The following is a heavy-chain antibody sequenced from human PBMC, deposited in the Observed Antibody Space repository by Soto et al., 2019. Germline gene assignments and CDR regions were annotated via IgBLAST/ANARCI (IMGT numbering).Heavy chain of an antibody. Sequence: QVQLVESGGGVVQPGGSLRLSCEASGFTFSKFGIHWVRQAPGKGLEWVAVVSYDGSFKYYADSVKGRFTISRDNSKNTLYLQMNSLRPEDTALYYCAKDSDQLLFDYYYYGMYVRGQGTTVTVSS. CDR2: VSYDGSFK. CDR3: AKDSDQLLFDYYYYGMYV. CDR1: GFTFSKFG. V-gene: IGHV3-30*18. J-gene: IGHJ6*02. D-gene: IGHD2-2*01.